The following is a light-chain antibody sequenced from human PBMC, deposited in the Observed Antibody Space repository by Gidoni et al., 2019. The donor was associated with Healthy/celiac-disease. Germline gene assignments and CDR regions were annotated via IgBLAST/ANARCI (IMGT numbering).Light chain of an antibody. CDR3: QQYNNWPGT. CDR2: DAS. J-gene: IGKJ1*01. V-gene: IGKV3-15*01. Sequence: EIVMTQSPATLSVSPGERATLYCRASQRVSSNLAWYQQKPGQAPRLLIYDASTRATGIPARFSGSGSGTEFTLTISSLQSEDFAVYYCQQYNNWPGTFGQGTKVEIK. CDR1: QRVSSN.